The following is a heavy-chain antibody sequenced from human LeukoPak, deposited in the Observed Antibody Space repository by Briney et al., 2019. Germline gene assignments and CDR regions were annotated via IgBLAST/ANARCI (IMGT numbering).Heavy chain of an antibody. CDR2: VRGDGDGT. CDR1: GFTVDDYT. Sequence: GGSLRLSCAASGFTVDDYTMQWVRQAPGKGLEWVSVVRGDGDGTYYADCVEGRFTISRDNSKNSLYLQMARLSTEDTALYYCAKDFSRSWGYGMDVWGQGITVTVSS. V-gene: IGHV3-43*01. CDR3: AKDFSRSWGYGMDV. J-gene: IGHJ6*02. D-gene: IGHD3-16*01.